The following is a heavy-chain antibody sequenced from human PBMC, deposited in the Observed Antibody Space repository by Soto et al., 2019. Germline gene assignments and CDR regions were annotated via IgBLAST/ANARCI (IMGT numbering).Heavy chain of an antibody. CDR3: AKRGSINWFVT. J-gene: IGHJ5*02. CDR2: ISGNGGST. CDR1: GFTFSSYA. V-gene: IGHV3-23*01. D-gene: IGHD3-10*01. Sequence: PGGSLRLSCAASGFTFSSYAMSWVRQAPGEGLEWVSAISGNGGSTYYADSVKGRFTISRDNSNNTLYLQMNSLKSEDSAVYYCAKRGSINWFVTWGRGTLVTVSS.